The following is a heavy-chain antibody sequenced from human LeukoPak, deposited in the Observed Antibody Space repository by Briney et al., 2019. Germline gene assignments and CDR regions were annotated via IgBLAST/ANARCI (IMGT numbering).Heavy chain of an antibody. CDR2: INSDGSSR. Sequence: GGSLRLSCAASGFTFSNYWMHWVRQAPGKGLVWVSRINSDGSSRNYADPVKGRFTISRGNAKNTLYLQMHSLRAEDTAVYYCARVSSSGWRRFKGNDAFDIWGQGTVVTVSS. CDR1: GFTFSNYW. J-gene: IGHJ3*02. D-gene: IGHD6-19*01. V-gene: IGHV3-74*01. CDR3: ARVSSSGWRRFKGNDAFDI.